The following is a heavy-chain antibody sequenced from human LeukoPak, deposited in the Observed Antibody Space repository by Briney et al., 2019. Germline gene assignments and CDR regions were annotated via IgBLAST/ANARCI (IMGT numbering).Heavy chain of an antibody. CDR3: AKDQGFYGSGSYKEYFQY. Sequence: GRSLRLSCAASGFTFSSYGMHWVRQAPGKGLEWVPAISGGGDGTYYADSVKGRFTTSRDNSKNTLYLQMNSLRAEDTAVYYCAKDQGFYGSGSYKEYFQYWGQGTLVTVSS. CDR1: GFTFSSYG. D-gene: IGHD3-10*01. V-gene: IGHV3-23*01. J-gene: IGHJ1*01. CDR2: ISGGGDGT.